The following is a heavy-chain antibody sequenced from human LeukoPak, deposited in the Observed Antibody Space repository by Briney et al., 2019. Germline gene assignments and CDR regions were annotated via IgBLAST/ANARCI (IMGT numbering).Heavy chain of an antibody. CDR2: ISWNSGSI. Sequence: GRSLRLSCAASGFTFDDYAMHWVRQAPGTGLEWVSGISWNSGSIGYADSVKGRFTISRDNAKNSLYLQMNSLRAEDTALYYCAKDKGAVDDAFDIWGQGTMVTVSS. D-gene: IGHD6-19*01. CDR3: AKDKGAVDDAFDI. CDR1: GFTFDDYA. J-gene: IGHJ3*02. V-gene: IGHV3-9*01.